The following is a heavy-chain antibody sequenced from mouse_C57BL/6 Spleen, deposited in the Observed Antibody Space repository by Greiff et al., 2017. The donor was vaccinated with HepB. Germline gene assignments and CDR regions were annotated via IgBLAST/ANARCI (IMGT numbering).Heavy chain of an antibody. CDR3: ASGWYSNCGYYYAMDY. J-gene: IGHJ4*01. D-gene: IGHD2-5*01. Sequence: DVQLVESGGGLVKPGGSLKLSCAASGFTFSDYGMHWVRQAPEKGLEWVAYISSGSSTIYYADTVQGRFTISRDNAKNTLFLQMTSLRSEDTAMYYCASGWYSNCGYYYAMDYWGQGTSVTVSS. CDR1: GFTFSDYG. CDR2: ISSGSSTI. V-gene: IGHV5-17*01.